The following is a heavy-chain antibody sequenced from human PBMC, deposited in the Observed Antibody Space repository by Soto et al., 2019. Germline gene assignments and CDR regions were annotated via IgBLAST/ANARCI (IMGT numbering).Heavy chain of an antibody. CDR3: TTDPPYCGGDCSHPFDY. CDR2: IKSKTNGGTT. J-gene: IGHJ4*02. CDR1: GFTFSSYW. V-gene: IGHV3-15*01. Sequence: LRLSCAASGFTFSSYWMSWVRQAPGKGLEWVGRIKSKTNGGTTDYAAPVKGRFTISRDDSKNTLYLQMNSLKTEDTAVYYCTTDPPYCGGDCSHPFDYWGQGTLVTVSS. D-gene: IGHD2-21*02.